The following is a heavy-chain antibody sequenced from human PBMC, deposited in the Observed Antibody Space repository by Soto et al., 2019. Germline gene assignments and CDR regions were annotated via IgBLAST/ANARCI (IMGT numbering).Heavy chain of an antibody. V-gene: IGHV4-59*12. CDR1: AASISNYY. CDR2: IYYSGIT. CDR3: AREPLSIAAGWGAFDI. J-gene: IGHJ3*02. D-gene: IGHD6-13*01. Sequence: SETLSLTCTVSAASISNYYWSWIRQPPGKGLEWIGYIYYSGITNYNPSLKSRVTISIDTSKNQFSLKLSSVTAADTAVYYCAREPLSIAAGWGAFDIWGQGTMVTVSS.